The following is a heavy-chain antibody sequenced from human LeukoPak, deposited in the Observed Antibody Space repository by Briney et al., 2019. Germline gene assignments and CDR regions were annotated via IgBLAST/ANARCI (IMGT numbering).Heavy chain of an antibody. V-gene: IGHV3-21*01. CDR1: GFTFSSYG. CDR2: ISSGTSYK. J-gene: IGHJ4*02. Sequence: RGSLRLSCAASGFTFSSYGMNWVRQAPGKGLEWVSCISSGTSYKYYVDSVKGRFTISRDNAEKSLYLQMNSLRAEDTAVYYCARGYYDSSGYYPFDYWGQGTLVTVSS. CDR3: ARGYYDSSGYYPFDY. D-gene: IGHD3-22*01.